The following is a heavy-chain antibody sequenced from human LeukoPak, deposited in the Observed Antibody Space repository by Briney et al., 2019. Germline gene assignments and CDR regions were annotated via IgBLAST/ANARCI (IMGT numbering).Heavy chain of an antibody. CDR2: ISYDGSDK. J-gene: IGHJ4*02. CDR3: AKGIDSSGYWADY. CDR1: GFTFTNYG. D-gene: IGHD3-22*01. Sequence: PGGSLRPSCAASGFTFTNYGMHWVRQAPGKGLEWVALISYDGSDKNYADSVKGRFTTSRDNSKNTLYMQMNSLRAEDTAVYYCAKGIDSSGYWADYWGQGTLVTVSS. V-gene: IGHV3-30*18.